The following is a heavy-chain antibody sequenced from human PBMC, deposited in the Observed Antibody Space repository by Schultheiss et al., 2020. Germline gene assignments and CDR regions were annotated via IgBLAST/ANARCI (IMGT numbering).Heavy chain of an antibody. D-gene: IGHD4-17*01. CDR3: ARVHGDYVPLDY. V-gene: IGHV3-48*03. CDR2: ISSSGSTI. J-gene: IGHJ4*02. CDR1: GFTFDDYA. Sequence: GGSLRLSCAASGFTFDDYAMHWVRQAPGKGLEWVSYISSSGSTIYYADSVKGRFTISRDNSKNTLYLQMNSLRVEDTAVYYCARVHGDYVPLDYWGQGTLVTVSS.